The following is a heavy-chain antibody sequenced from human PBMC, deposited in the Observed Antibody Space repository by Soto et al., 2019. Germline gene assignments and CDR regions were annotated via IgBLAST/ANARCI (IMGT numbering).Heavy chain of an antibody. Sequence: QVQLVQSGAEVKKPGASVKVSCKASGYTFTNNDVTWVRQATGQGLEWMGWMNPGSGDTGYAQKFQGRVTMTRDISIATAYMELTGLTSEDTAIYYCARMESFGSLNSFAPWGQGTLVTVSS. V-gene: IGHV1-8*01. D-gene: IGHD5-18*01. CDR1: GYTFTNND. CDR3: ARMESFGSLNSFAP. J-gene: IGHJ5*02. CDR2: MNPGSGDT.